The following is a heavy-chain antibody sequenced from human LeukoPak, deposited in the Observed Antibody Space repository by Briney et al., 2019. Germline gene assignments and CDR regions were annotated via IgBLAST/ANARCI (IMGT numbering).Heavy chain of an antibody. CDR1: AGSISNNSFY. V-gene: IGHV4-39*01. Sequence: PSETLSLTCTVSAGSISNNSFYWGWIRQPPGKGLECIASISYPGSTFYNPSLRSRVTISADTSKNQFSLRLSPVTAADTAVYYCAAEYTTFLYYFDYWGQGTLVTVSS. J-gene: IGHJ4*02. CDR2: ISYPGST. D-gene: IGHD2/OR15-2a*01. CDR3: AAEYTTFLYYFDY.